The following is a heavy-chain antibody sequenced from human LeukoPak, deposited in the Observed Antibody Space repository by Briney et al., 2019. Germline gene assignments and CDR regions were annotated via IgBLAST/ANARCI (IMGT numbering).Heavy chain of an antibody. V-gene: IGHV3-64*02. J-gene: IGHJ4*02. CDR3: ARELYGGNDY. CDR2: ISDNGGET. Sequence: GGSLRLSCAASGFTISHYPMHWVRQAPGKGLEYVSAISDNGGETYYADSVKGRVTISRDNSKNTVYLQMGSLTAEDMAVYYCARELYGGNDYWGQGTLVTVSS. CDR1: GFTISHYP. D-gene: IGHD4-23*01.